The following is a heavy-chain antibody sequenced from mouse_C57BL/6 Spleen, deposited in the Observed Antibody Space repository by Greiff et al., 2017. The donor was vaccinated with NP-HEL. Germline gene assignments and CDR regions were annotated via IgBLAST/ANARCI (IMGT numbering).Heavy chain of an antibody. V-gene: IGHV1-81*01. CDR3: ARGGALIPGFAY. D-gene: IGHD2-4*01. Sequence: VQLQQSGAELARPGASVKLSCKASGYTFTSYGISWVKQRPGQGLEWIGEIYPRSGNTYYNEKFKGKATLTADKSSSTAYMELRSLTSEDSAVYFCARGGALIPGFAYWGQGTLVTVSA. CDR2: IYPRSGNT. J-gene: IGHJ3*01. CDR1: GYTFTSYG.